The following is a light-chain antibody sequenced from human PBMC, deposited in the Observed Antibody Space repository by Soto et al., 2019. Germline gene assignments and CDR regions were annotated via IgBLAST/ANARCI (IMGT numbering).Light chain of an antibody. Sequence: DIQMTQSPSSLSASVGDRVTITCRASQTITTYLNWHQQKPGKAPQLLIYGASTLQSGVPSRFTGRGSGTDFTLTISSLQPEDFATYYCQQSHSTPWTFGQGTKVDIK. J-gene: IGKJ1*01. CDR2: GAS. CDR1: QTITTY. V-gene: IGKV1-39*01. CDR3: QQSHSTPWT.